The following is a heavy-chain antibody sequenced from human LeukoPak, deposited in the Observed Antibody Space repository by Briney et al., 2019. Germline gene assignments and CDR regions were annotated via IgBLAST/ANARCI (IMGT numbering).Heavy chain of an antibody. V-gene: IGHV3-21*01. CDR2: ISSSSSYI. Sequence: GGSPRLSCAASGFTFSSYSMNWVRQAPGKGLEWVSSISSSSSYIYYADSVKGRFTISRDNAKNSLYLQMNSLRAEDTAVYYCARTRWVRENWFDPWGQGTLVTVSS. D-gene: IGHD3-10*01. J-gene: IGHJ5*02. CDR1: GFTFSSYS. CDR3: ARTRWVRENWFDP.